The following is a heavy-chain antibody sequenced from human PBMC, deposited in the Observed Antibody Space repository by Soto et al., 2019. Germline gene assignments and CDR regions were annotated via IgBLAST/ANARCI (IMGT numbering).Heavy chain of an antibody. Sequence: SETLSLTCTVSGGSISSYYWSWIRQPPGKGLEWIGYIYYSGSTNYNPSLKSRVTISVDTSKNQFSLKLSSVTAADTAVYYCARDHASSGYVDYWGQGPLVTVSS. CDR1: GGSISSYY. J-gene: IGHJ4*02. V-gene: IGHV4-59*01. D-gene: IGHD3-22*01. CDR2: IYYSGST. CDR3: ARDHASSGYVDY.